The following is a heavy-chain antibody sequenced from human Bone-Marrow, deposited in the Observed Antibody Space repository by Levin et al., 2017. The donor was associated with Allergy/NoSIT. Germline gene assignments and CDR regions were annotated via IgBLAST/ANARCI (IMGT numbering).Heavy chain of an antibody. CDR3: VRGYDSSGYYSSLDY. Sequence: KASETLSLTCTVSGGSIRSGDYFWSWIRQPPGKGLEWIGYIYYSGSTYYYPSLKSRVTISVDTSKSQFSLKLTSVTAADTAVYYCVRGYDSSGYYSSLDYWGQGTLVTVTS. CDR1: GGSIRSGDYF. V-gene: IGHV4-30-4*01. J-gene: IGHJ4*02. CDR2: IYYSGST. D-gene: IGHD3-22*01.